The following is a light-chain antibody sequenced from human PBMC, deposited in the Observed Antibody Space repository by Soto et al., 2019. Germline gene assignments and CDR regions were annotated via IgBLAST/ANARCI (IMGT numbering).Light chain of an antibody. Sequence: VMTQAPATLSVSPGERATLSCRASQTINNNVAWYQLKDGQVPRLVIYGASTRATDIPARFSGSGSGTDFTLTISRLEPEDFAVYYCQQRSNWPPGAFGPGTKVDN. J-gene: IGKJ3*01. V-gene: IGKV3-11*01. CDR3: QQRSNWPPGA. CDR2: GAS. CDR1: QTINNN.